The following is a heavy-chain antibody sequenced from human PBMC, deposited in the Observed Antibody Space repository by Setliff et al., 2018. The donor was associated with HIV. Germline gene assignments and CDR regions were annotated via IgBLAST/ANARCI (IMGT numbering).Heavy chain of an antibody. CDR3: ATRPPDYYGSGNSYP. D-gene: IGHD3-10*01. CDR2: VDPEDGET. J-gene: IGHJ5*02. V-gene: IGHV1-69-2*01. Sequence: GASVKVSCKASGYTFTDYYMHWVQQAPGKGLEWMGRVDPEDGETIYAEKFQGRVSITADTSTDTAYMDLSSLRFEDTAVYYCATRPPDYYGSGNSYPWGQGTLVTVS. CDR1: GYTFTDYY.